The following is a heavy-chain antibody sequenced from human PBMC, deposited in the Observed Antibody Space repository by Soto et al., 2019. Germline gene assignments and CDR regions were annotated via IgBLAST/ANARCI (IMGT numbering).Heavy chain of an antibody. V-gene: IGHV1-69*13. Sequence: SVKVSCKASGGTFSGYAISWVRQAPGQGLEWMGGIIPIFGTANYAQKFQGRVTITADESTSTAYMELSSLRSEDTAVYYCASRGYCSSTSCRTTSPPDYYYYGMDVWGQGTTVTVYS. D-gene: IGHD2-2*01. CDR2: IIPIFGTA. CDR3: ASRGYCSSTSCRTTSPPDYYYYGMDV. CDR1: GGTFSGYA. J-gene: IGHJ6*02.